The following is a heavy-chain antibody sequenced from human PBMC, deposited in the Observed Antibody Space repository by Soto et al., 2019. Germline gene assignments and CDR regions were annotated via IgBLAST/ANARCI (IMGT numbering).Heavy chain of an antibody. Sequence: EVQLVESGGGLVQPGGYLRLSCAASGFTFSSYSMNWVRQAPGKGLEWVSYISGSSSMIYYADSVKGRFTISRDNAKNSLYLQMNSLRAEDTAVYYCARDLNPRQEMLYALLGYWGQGTLVTVSS. V-gene: IGHV3-48*01. J-gene: IGHJ4*02. CDR3: ARDLNPRQEMLYALLGY. CDR1: GFTFSSYS. D-gene: IGHD2-8*01. CDR2: ISGSSSMI.